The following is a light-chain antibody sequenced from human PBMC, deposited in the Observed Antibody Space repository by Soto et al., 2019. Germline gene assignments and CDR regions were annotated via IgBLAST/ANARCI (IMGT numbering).Light chain of an antibody. Sequence: QTVVTQEPSLTVSRGGTVTLTCGSSTGAVTSGHYPYWIQQKPGQAPRTLIYDTSNRHSWTPVRFSGSLVGGKAALILSGAQPEDEAEYYCLLAYSGGPVFGGGTKLTVL. V-gene: IGLV7-46*01. J-gene: IGLJ3*02. CDR1: TGAVTSGHY. CDR3: LLAYSGGPV. CDR2: DTS.